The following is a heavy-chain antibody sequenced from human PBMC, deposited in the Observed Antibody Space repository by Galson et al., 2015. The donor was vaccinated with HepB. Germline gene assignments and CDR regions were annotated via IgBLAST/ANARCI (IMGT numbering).Heavy chain of an antibody. V-gene: IGHV1-2*02. D-gene: IGHD2-2*01. Sequence: SVKVSCKASGYTFTGHYMHWVRQAPGQGLDWMGWINPNNGGTNYVQKFQGRVTMTRDASISTAYMELSRLTSDDTAVYYCARGYCSSTSTTRCYGNYDFDHWGQGTLVTVSS. CDR2: INPNNGGT. J-gene: IGHJ4*02. CDR3: ARGYCSSTSTTRCYGNYDFDH. CDR1: GYTFTGHY.